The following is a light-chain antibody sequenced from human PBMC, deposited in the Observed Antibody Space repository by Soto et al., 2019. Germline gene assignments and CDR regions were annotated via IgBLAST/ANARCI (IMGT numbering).Light chain of an antibody. CDR2: DAS. CDR3: QQYNSGPPIT. J-gene: IGKJ5*01. Sequence: EVVMTQSPDTLSVSPGERATLSCRSSESVSRNLAWYQQKPGQAPRLLIYDASTRATGIPDRFSGGGSGTEFTLTISSLQSEDFVVYYCQQYNSGPPITFGQGTRLEIK. V-gene: IGKV3-15*01. CDR1: ESVSRN.